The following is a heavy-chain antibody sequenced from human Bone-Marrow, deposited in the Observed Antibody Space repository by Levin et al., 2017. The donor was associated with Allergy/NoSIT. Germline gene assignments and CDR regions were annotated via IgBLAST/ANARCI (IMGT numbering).Heavy chain of an antibody. CDR1: GASVTSDHW. Sequence: SETLSLTCVVSGASVTSDHWWSWLRQSPGKGLEWIGEIFHRGLTSYNPSLKNRGTISMDKSKNQFTLTVTSVTAADAAVYFCARGGRPFDYWGQGTLVTVS. V-gene: IGHV4/OR15-8*02. J-gene: IGHJ4*02. CDR3: ARGGRPFDY. CDR2: IFHRGLT.